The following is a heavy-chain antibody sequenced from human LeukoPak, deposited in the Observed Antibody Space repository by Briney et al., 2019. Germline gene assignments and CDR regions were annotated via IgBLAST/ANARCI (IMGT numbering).Heavy chain of an antibody. Sequence: GGSLRLSCAASGFTFSSYWMHWVRQAPGKGLVWVSRINMDGSTTNYADSVRGRFTTSRDNAKNSLFLQMNSLRVEDTAVYYCAGGQGWLLDYWGQGALVTVSS. CDR2: INMDGSTT. D-gene: IGHD2-15*01. CDR3: AGGQGWLLDY. J-gene: IGHJ4*02. CDR1: GFTFSSYW. V-gene: IGHV3-74*01.